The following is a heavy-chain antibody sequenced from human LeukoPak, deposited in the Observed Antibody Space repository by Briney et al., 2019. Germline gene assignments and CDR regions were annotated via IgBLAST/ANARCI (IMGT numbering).Heavy chain of an antibody. CDR1: GFTFSSYA. CDR3: AKPDGGGKTDLYAFDI. V-gene: IGHV3-23*01. D-gene: IGHD4-23*01. CDR2: ISGSGGST. Sequence: PGGSLRLSCAASGFTFSSYAMSWVRQAPGKGLEWVSAISGSGGSTYYADSVKGRFTISRDNSKNTLYLQMNSLRAEDTAVYYCAKPDGGGKTDLYAFDIWGQGTMVTVSS. J-gene: IGHJ3*02.